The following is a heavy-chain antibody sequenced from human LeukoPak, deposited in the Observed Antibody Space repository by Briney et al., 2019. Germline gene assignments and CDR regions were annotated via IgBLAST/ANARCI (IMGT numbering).Heavy chain of an antibody. D-gene: IGHD2-8*01. J-gene: IGHJ4*02. Sequence: GGSLRLSCAASGFTFSSYNMNWVRQAPGKGLEWVSSITSGSSYRFYADSVKGRFTISRDNAKNSLHLQMNSLRAEDTAVYYCAREKGNVIMLYAPTGPYDYWGQGTLVTVSS. CDR1: GFTFSSYN. CDR2: ITSGSSYR. V-gene: IGHV3-21*01. CDR3: AREKGNVIMLYAPTGPYDY.